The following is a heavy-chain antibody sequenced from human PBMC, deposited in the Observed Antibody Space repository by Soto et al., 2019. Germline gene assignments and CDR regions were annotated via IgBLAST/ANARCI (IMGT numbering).Heavy chain of an antibody. J-gene: IGHJ3*02. D-gene: IGHD6-19*01. CDR1: GFIFRTYS. CDR3: ARDLISVWFDAFDI. Sequence: EVQLVESGGGLVQPGGSLRLSCAASGFIFRTYSMNWVRQAPGKGLEWVSFISSGSTTIYYADSVKGRFTISRDNDKESLYLQMTSLRVEDTAVYYCARDLISVWFDAFDIWGQGTMVTVSS. CDR2: ISSGSTTI. V-gene: IGHV3-48*01.